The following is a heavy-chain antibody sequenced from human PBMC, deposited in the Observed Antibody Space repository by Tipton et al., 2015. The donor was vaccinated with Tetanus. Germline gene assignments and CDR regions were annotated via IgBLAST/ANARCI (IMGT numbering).Heavy chain of an antibody. CDR2: ISYTGST. V-gene: IGHV4-59*01. CDR1: GGSLSTYF. D-gene: IGHD1-1*01. CDR3: ARLTTPFNTFDL. J-gene: IGHJ3*01. Sequence: ILSLTCSVSGGSLSTYFWTWIRQPPGKGLEWVGYISYTGSTNYNPSLKSRLSISLNTSHNQISLKLTSPAATDTAVYYCARLTTPFNTFDLWGQGRLVTVSS.